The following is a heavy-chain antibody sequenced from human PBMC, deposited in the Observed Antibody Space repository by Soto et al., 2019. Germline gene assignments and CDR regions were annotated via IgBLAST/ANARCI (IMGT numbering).Heavy chain of an antibody. CDR3: ARAPTIGGGVLPWFDP. CDR1: GYTFTSYG. Sequence: ASVKVSCKASGYTFTSYGISWVRQAPGQGLEWMGWISAYNGNTNYAQKLQGRVTMTTGTSTSTAYMELRSLRSDDTAVYYCARAPTIGGGVLPWFDPWGQGTLVTVSS. J-gene: IGHJ5*02. V-gene: IGHV1-18*01. CDR2: ISAYNGNT. D-gene: IGHD3-16*01.